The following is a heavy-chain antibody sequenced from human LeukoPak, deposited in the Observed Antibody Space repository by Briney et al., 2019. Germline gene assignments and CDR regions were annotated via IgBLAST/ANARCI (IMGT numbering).Heavy chain of an antibody. CDR3: ATSGIVVLGATYGSAFDY. Sequence: PGGSLRLSCAGSGFIFSTYEMNWVRQAPGKGLEWVSYISSSGSTIYYADSVKGRFTISRDNAKNSLYLQMNSLRAEDTAVYYCATSGIVVLGATYGSAFDYWGQGTLVTVSS. D-gene: IGHD2-15*01. J-gene: IGHJ4*02. CDR2: ISSSGSTI. V-gene: IGHV3-48*03. CDR1: GFIFSTYE.